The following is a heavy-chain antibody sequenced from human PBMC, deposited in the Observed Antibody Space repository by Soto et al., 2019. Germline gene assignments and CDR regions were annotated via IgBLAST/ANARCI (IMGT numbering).Heavy chain of an antibody. CDR3: AREYNWNYEGLGTLDY. J-gene: IGHJ4*02. CDR2: ISYDGSNK. V-gene: IGHV3-30-3*01. Sequence: QVQLVESGGGVVQPGRSLRLSCAASGFTFSSYAMHWVRQAPGKGLEWGAVISYDGSNKYYADSVKGRFTISRDNSKNTLYLQMNSLRAEDTAVYYCAREYNWNYEGLGTLDYWGQGTLVTVSS. D-gene: IGHD1-7*01. CDR1: GFTFSSYA.